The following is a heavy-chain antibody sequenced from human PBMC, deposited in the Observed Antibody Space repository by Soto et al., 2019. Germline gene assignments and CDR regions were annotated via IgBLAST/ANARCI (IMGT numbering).Heavy chain of an antibody. Sequence: SETLSLTCTVTGGSVFSSSSYWAWIRQSPGNGLEWIGQIFYNGKTYYSPSLGSRVTMSVDSSNNLFSLSLRSVTAADTALYYCARLGGLTECSRPCYKFEQWG. CDR1: GGSVFSSSSY. CDR3: ARLGGLTECSRPCYKFEQ. D-gene: IGHD3-16*01. CDR2: IFYNGKT. V-gene: IGHV4-39*01. J-gene: IGHJ6*03.